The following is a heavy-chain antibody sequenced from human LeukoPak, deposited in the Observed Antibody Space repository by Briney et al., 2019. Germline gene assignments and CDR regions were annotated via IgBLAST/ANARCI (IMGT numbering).Heavy chain of an antibody. CDR1: GFTFSSYW. D-gene: IGHD6-19*01. Sequence: PGGSLRLSCAASGFTFSSYWMSWVRQAPGKGLEWVAVISYDGSNKYYADSVKGRFTISRDNSKNTLYLQMNSLRAEDTAVYYCAREKSSIYYYYGMDVWGQGTTVTVSS. CDR2: ISYDGSNK. V-gene: IGHV3-30*03. CDR3: AREKSSIYYYYGMDV. J-gene: IGHJ6*02.